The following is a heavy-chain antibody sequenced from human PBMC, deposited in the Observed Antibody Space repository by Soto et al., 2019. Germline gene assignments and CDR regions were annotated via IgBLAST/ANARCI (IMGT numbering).Heavy chain of an antibody. D-gene: IGHD2-21*02. CDR3: AKDLRVVVVTAILPY. CDR1: GFTFSSYG. J-gene: IGHJ4*02. Sequence: QVQLVESGGGVVQPGRFLRLSCAASGFTFSSYGMHWVRQAPGKGLEWVAVISYDGSNKYYADSVKGRFTISRDNSKNTLYLQMNSLRAEDTAVYYCAKDLRVVVVTAILPYWGQGTLVTVSS. V-gene: IGHV3-30*18. CDR2: ISYDGSNK.